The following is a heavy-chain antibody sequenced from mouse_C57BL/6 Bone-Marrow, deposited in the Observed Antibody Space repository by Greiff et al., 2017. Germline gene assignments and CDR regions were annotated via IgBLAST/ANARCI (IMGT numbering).Heavy chain of an antibody. CDR1: GFTFSSYG. J-gene: IGHJ3*01. CDR2: ISSGGSYT. V-gene: IGHV5-6*02. Sequence: DVKLVESGGDLVKPGGSLKLSCAASGFTFSSYGMSWVRQTPDKRLEWVATISSGGSYTYYPDSVKGRFTISRDNAKNTLYLQLSSLKSEDTAMYYCASLIYYYGSSPWFAYWGQGTLVTVSA. D-gene: IGHD1-1*01. CDR3: ASLIYYYGSSPWFAY.